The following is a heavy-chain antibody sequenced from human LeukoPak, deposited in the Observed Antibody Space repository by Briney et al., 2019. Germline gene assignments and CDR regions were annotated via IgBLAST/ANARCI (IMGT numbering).Heavy chain of an antibody. CDR3: LNEHGG. Sequence: ASVKVSCKASGGTFSSYAISWVRQAPGQGLEWIGWISPASGATNYAQNFQGRVTLTTDTSITTAYMELSSLTSDDTASYYCLNEHGGWGQGTPVTVSS. CDR2: ISPASGAT. D-gene: IGHD1-1*01. J-gene: IGHJ4*02. CDR1: GGTFSSYA. V-gene: IGHV1-2*02.